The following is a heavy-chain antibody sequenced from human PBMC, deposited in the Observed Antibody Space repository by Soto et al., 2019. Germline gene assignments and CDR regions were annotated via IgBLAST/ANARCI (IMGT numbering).Heavy chain of an antibody. CDR2: IYYSGST. Sequence: PSETLSLTCTVSGGSISSISYYWGWIRQPPGKGLEWIGSIYYSGSTHYNPSLKSRVTISVDTSKNQFSLNLSSVTAADTAVYYCASPGYSSSWYRINDVDYWGQGTLVTVSS. V-gene: IGHV4-39*01. CDR3: ASPGYSSSWYRINDVDY. J-gene: IGHJ4*02. D-gene: IGHD6-13*01. CDR1: GGSISSISYY.